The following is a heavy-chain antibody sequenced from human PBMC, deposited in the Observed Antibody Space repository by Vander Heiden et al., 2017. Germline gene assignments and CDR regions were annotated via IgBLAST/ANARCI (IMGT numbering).Heavy chain of an antibody. CDR2: IYYTGSS. CDR3: ARLLVHTKIDY. V-gene: IGHV4-39*01. CDR1: GGSISNSDYY. D-gene: IGHD5-18*01. Sequence: QLHLQESGPGLVKPSETLSLPCTVSGGSISNSDYYWAWIRQPPGKGLEWIGTIYYTGSSYVNPSLKSRVSISVDTSKNQFSLKLRSVTAADTAVYCCARLLVHTKIDYWFQGPLVSVSS. J-gene: IGHJ4*02.